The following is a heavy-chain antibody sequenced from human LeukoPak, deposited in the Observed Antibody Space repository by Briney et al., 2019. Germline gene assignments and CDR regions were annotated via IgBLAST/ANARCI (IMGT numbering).Heavy chain of an antibody. CDR2: ISYDGSNK. D-gene: IGHD5-18*01. CDR1: GFTFSSYG. CDR3: AKTLGHSYGSPVDY. J-gene: IGHJ4*02. Sequence: GGSLRLSCAASGFTFSSYGMHWVRQAPGKGLEWVAVISYDGSNKYYADSVKGRFTISRDNSKNTLYLQMNSLRAEDTAVYYCAKTLGHSYGSPVDYWGQGTLVTVSS. V-gene: IGHV3-30*18.